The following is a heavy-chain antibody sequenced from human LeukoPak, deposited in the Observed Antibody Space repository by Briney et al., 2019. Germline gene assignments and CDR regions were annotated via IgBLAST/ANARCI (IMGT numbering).Heavy chain of an antibody. Sequence: GGSLRLSCAASGFSLSTYAMSWVRQAPGKGPEWVSAISGAGGRTYYADSVKGRFTISRDNAKNSLYLQMNSLRAEDTAVYYCARDATVTTNYWGQGTLVTVSS. V-gene: IGHV3-23*01. J-gene: IGHJ4*02. CDR1: GFSLSTYA. CDR3: ARDATVTTNY. D-gene: IGHD4-17*01. CDR2: ISGAGGRT.